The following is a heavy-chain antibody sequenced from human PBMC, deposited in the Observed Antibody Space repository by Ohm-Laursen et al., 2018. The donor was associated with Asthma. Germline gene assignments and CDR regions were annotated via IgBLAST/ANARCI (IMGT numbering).Heavy chain of an antibody. CDR1: GFTLSSSW. CDR3: VRPQGGRADRHFDL. Sequence: GSLRLSCAASGFTLSSSWMHWVRQAQGEGPVRVSRILRDGTITTYADSVKGRFTVSRDSAKNTMYLQMDSLRAEDTAVYYCVRPQGGRADRHFDLWGRGTLVTVSS. V-gene: IGHV3-74*03. CDR2: ILRDGTIT. J-gene: IGHJ2*01. D-gene: IGHD2-15*01.